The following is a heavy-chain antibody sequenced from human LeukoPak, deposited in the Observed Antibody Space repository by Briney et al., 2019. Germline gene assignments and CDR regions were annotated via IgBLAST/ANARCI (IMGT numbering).Heavy chain of an antibody. D-gene: IGHD4-17*01. J-gene: IGHJ4*02. CDR2: IYYSGST. V-gene: IGHV4-59*01. CDR3: ASSYGDYSSGFDY. Sequence: ASETLSLTCTVSGGSISSYYWSWIRQPPGKGLEWIGYIYYSGSTNYNPSLKSRVTISVDTSKNQFSLKLSSVTAADTAVYYCASSYGDYSSGFDYWDQGTLVTVSS. CDR1: GGSISSYY.